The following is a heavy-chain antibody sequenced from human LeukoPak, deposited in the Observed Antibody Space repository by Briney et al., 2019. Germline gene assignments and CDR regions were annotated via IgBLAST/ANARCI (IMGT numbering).Heavy chain of an antibody. V-gene: IGHV3-21*01. Sequence: GGSLRPSCAASGFTFSSYSMNWVRQAPGKGLEWVSSISSSSSYIYYADSVKGRFTISRDNAKNSLYLQMNSLRAEDTAVYYCARRDSYYYDSSGYYSWFDPWGQGTLVTVSS. D-gene: IGHD3-22*01. CDR3: ARRDSYYYDSSGYYSWFDP. CDR2: ISSSSSYI. J-gene: IGHJ5*02. CDR1: GFTFSSYS.